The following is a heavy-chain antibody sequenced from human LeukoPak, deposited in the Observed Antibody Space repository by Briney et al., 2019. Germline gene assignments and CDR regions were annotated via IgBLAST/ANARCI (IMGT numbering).Heavy chain of an antibody. CDR2: ISSSSSSI. J-gene: IGHJ4*02. CDR1: GFTFSSYS. D-gene: IGHD2/OR15-2a*01. V-gene: IGHV3-48*02. Sequence: PGGSLRLSCTASGFTFSSYSMNWVRQAPGKGLEWVSYISSSSSSIYYADSVKGRFTISRDNAKNSLYLQMSSLRDEDTAVYYCTRPKSTLDFDDWGRGTLVTVSS. CDR3: TRPKSTLDFDD.